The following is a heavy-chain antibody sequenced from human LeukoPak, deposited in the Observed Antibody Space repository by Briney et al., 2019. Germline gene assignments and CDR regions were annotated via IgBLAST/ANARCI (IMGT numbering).Heavy chain of an antibody. Sequence: GGSLRLSCAASGFTFSSYSMKWVRQAPGKGLEWVSYISSISSAIYYAGSVKGRFTISRDNPKNSLSLQINSLPPQAPASYYCSRDRSGFDYWGQGTLVTVSS. D-gene: IGHD3-3*01. V-gene: IGHV3-48*01. CDR2: ISSISSAI. CDR3: SRDRSGFDY. CDR1: GFTFSSYS. J-gene: IGHJ4*02.